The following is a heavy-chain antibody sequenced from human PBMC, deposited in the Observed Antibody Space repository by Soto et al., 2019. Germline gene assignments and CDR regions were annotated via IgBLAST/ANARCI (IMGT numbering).Heavy chain of an antibody. Sequence: QVHLVQSGGGVVQPGKSLRLSCAASGITFNTYGMHWVRQTPGKGLEWVAVVSYDGSHKYYADSMKGRFTISRDDSKSTLYLQMNSLRVEDTAVYYCAKEMYPRTVLDSSSPWGDYWGQGTLVTVSS. J-gene: IGHJ4*02. CDR2: VSYDGSHK. CDR1: GITFNTYG. V-gene: IGHV3-30*18. CDR3: AKEMYPRTVLDSSSPWGDY. D-gene: IGHD6-6*01.